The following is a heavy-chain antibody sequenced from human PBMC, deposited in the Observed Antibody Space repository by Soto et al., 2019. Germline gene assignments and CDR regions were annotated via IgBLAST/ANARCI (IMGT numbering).Heavy chain of an antibody. Sequence: EVQLLESGGGLVQPGGSLRLSCAASGFTFSSYAMSWVRQAPGKGLEWVSAISGSGGSTYYADSVKGRFSISRDNSKNTLYLQMNSLRAEDTAVYYCPKDPAAAGRFDYWGQGTLVTVSS. CDR2: ISGSGGST. CDR3: PKDPAAAGRFDY. J-gene: IGHJ4*02. V-gene: IGHV3-23*01. CDR1: GFTFSSYA. D-gene: IGHD6-13*01.